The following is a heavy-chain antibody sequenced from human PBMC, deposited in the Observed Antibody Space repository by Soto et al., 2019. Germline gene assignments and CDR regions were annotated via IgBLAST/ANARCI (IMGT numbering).Heavy chain of an antibody. Sequence: QVQLVQSGAEVKEPGSSVKVSCKASGGTFSSYSISWVRQAPGQGLEWMGGIIPILGTVQYAQMFQGRLTITADESTSTAYMELSRLKSDDTAVYYCATRVSISGVVISWFDPWGRGTLVTV. CDR1: GGTFSSYS. D-gene: IGHD3-3*01. CDR3: ATRVSISGVVISWFDP. CDR2: IIPILGTV. J-gene: IGHJ5*01. V-gene: IGHV1-69*01.